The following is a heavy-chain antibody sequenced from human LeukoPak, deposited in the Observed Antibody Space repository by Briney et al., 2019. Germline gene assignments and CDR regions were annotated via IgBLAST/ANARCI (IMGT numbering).Heavy chain of an antibody. CDR3: AREPQRITMVRGVITGGWFDP. V-gene: IGHV3-66*02. D-gene: IGHD3-10*01. CDR1: GFTVSSNY. J-gene: IGHJ5*02. CDR2: IYSGGST. Sequence: GGSLRLSCAASGFTVSSNYMSWVRQAPGKGLEWVSVIYSGGSTYYADSVKGRFTISRDNSKNTLYLQMNSPRAEDTAVYYCAREPQRITMVRGVITGGWFDPWGQGTLVTVSS.